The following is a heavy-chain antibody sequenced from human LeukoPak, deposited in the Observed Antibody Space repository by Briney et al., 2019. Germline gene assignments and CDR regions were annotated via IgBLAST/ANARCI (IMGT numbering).Heavy chain of an antibody. V-gene: IGHV3-30*03. CDR2: ISYDGSNK. CDR3: ARESEAVVRYFDWLSGNFVNYFDY. J-gene: IGHJ4*02. D-gene: IGHD3-9*01. Sequence: GGALRLSCAASGFTFSSYGMHWVRQAPGKGLEWVAVISYDGSNKYYADSVKGRFTISRDNSKNTLYLQMNSLRAEDTAVYYCARESEAVVRYFDWLSGNFVNYFDYWGQGTLVTVSS. CDR1: GFTFSSYG.